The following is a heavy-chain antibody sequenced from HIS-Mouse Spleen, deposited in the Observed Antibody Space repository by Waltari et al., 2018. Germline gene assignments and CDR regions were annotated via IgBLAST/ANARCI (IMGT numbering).Heavy chain of an antibody. D-gene: IGHD2-8*01. CDR3: ARDSWAYAIEYFQH. J-gene: IGHJ1*01. V-gene: IGHV4-38-2*02. CDR2: IYHSGST. Sequence: QVQLQESGPGLVKPSETLSLTCTVSGYSISSGYYWGWIRQPPGKGLEWIGSIYHSGSTYYNPSLKSRVTISVDTSKNQCSLKLSAVTAADTAVYYCARDSWAYAIEYFQHWGQGTLVTVSS. CDR1: GYSISSGYY.